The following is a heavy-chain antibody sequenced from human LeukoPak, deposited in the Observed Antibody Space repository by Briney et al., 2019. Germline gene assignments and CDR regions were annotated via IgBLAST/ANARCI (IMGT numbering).Heavy chain of an antibody. CDR2: ISSSSSYI. J-gene: IGHJ6*02. V-gene: IGHV3-21*01. CDR3: ARDTSSFGGVIVIYYYYYGMDV. Sequence: GGSLRLSCAASGFTFSSYSMNWVRQAPGKGLEWVSSISSSSSYIYYADSVKGRFTISRDNAKNSLYLQMNSLRAEDTAVYYCARDTSSFGGVIVIYYYYYGMDVWGQGTTVTVSS. CDR1: GFTFSSYS. D-gene: IGHD3-16*02.